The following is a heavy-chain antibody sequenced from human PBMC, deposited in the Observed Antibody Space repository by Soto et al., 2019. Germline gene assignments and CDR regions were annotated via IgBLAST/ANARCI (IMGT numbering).Heavy chain of an antibody. CDR2: IYYSGST. CDR1: GGSISSGGYY. V-gene: IGHV4-31*03. Sequence: QVQLQESGPGLVKPSQTLSLTCTVSGGSISSGGYYWSWIRQHPGKGLEWIGYIYYSGSTYYNPSLKSRVTIAVDASKKQCPLKLSSVTAADTAVDYCARKTTVTTIDYFDYWGQGTLVTVSS. J-gene: IGHJ4*02. CDR3: ARKTTVTTIDYFDY. D-gene: IGHD4-17*01.